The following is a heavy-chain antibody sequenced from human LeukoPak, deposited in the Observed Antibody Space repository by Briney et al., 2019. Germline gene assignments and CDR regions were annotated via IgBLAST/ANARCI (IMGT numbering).Heavy chain of an antibody. J-gene: IGHJ5*02. D-gene: IGHD6-19*01. CDR1: GFTYSSYW. Sequence: PGGSLRLSCAASGFTYSSYWMSWVRQAPGKGPEWVANIKQDGSDKYYVDSVKGLFTISRDNAKNSLYLQMNSLRVEDTAVYYCARAVAENWFDPWGQGTLVTVSS. V-gene: IGHV3-7*01. CDR2: IKQDGSDK. CDR3: ARAVAENWFDP.